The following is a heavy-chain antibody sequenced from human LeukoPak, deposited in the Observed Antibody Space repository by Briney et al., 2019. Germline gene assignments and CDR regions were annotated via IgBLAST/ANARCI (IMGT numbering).Heavy chain of an antibody. V-gene: IGHV4-39*01. D-gene: IGHD3-3*01. CDR2: IYYSGST. CDR3: ARHGGNDVLRFLEWLSRPLDP. Sequence: PSETLSLTCTVSGGSISSSSYYWGWIRQPPGKGLEWIGSIYYSGSTYYNPSLKSRVTISVDTSKNQFSLKLSSVTAADTAVYYCARHGGNDVLRFLEWLSRPLDPWGQGTLVTVSS. J-gene: IGHJ5*02. CDR1: GGSISSSSYY.